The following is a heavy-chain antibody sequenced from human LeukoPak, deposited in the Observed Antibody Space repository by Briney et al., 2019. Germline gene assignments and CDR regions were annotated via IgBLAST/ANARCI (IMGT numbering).Heavy chain of an antibody. CDR1: TDSTNTYY. J-gene: IGHJ4*02. V-gene: IGHV4-59*01. CDR3: VRLRWELLAPYFDH. D-gene: IGHD2-15*01. Sequence: PSETLSLTCSVSTDSTNTYYWSWLRQSPGQGLKWFGHIYHSGSTDYNPSFKSRVTISIDMSKKEFSLKLTSVPVAEPPMYYCVRLRWELLAPYFDHWGQGAFVIVSS. CDR2: IYHSGST.